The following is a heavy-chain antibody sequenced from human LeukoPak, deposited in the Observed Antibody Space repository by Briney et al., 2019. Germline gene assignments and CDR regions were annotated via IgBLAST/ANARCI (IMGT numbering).Heavy chain of an antibody. Sequence: GASVKVSCKASGGTFSSYAISWVRQAPGQGLEWMGGIIPIFGTANYAQKFQGRVTITADESTSTAYMELSSLRSEDTAVYYCARVGYSSGWYSAPLDYWGQGTLVTVSS. CDR2: IIPIFGTA. V-gene: IGHV1-69*13. J-gene: IGHJ4*02. CDR3: ARVGYSSGWYSAPLDY. D-gene: IGHD6-19*01. CDR1: GGTFSSYA.